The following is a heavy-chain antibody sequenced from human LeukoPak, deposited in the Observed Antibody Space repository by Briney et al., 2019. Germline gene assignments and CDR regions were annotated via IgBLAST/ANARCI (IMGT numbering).Heavy chain of an antibody. CDR1: GASVSSASY. Sequence: SETLSLTCTVSGASVSSASYWTWIRQPPGKGVEWIAHIYNGVNTNYNPSLKSRVTLSVDTSKNQFSLRLNSVTAADTAVYYCARSRAFNSGAFDPWGQGSLVTVSS. CDR2: IYNGVNT. CDR3: ARSRAFNSGAFDP. D-gene: IGHD1-26*01. V-gene: IGHV4-61*01. J-gene: IGHJ5*02.